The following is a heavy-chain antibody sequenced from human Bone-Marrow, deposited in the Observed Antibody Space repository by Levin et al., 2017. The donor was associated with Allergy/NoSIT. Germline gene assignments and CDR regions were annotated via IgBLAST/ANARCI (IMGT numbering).Heavy chain of an antibody. CDR2: VYPGDSDT. CDR1: GYSFSTYW. D-gene: IGHD5-12*01. V-gene: IGHV5-51*01. CDR3: ARKGYSAYDGSWLDS. Sequence: SCKAYGYSFSTYWIGWVRQMPGKGLEWMGIVYPGDSDTRYNPSFEGQVTISVDKSISTTYLQWSSLKASDTGIYYCARKGYSAYDGSWLDSWGQGTLISVSS. J-gene: IGHJ5*01.